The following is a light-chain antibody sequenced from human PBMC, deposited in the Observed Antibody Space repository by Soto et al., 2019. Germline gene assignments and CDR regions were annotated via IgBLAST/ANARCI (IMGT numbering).Light chain of an antibody. Sequence: DIVLTQSPATLSVSPGDTVTLSCRASESLFSFLAWYQQKPGQAPRLLMFGVSTRATGIPARFSGGGSATDFTLTSSILPSEDSVFYFCQGYNDWPFASGGGTRLEI. V-gene: IGKV3-15*01. CDR3: QGYNDWPFA. CDR2: GVS. J-gene: IGKJ2*01. CDR1: ESLFSF.